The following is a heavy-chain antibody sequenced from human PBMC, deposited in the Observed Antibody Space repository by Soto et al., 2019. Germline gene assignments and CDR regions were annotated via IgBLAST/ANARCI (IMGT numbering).Heavy chain of an antibody. CDR1: GYSFTSYW. J-gene: IGHJ6*02. Sequence: GESLKISCKGSGYSFTSYWIDWVRQIPGKGLEWMGIIYPGDSDTRYSPSFQGQVTISADKSISTAYLQWSSLKASDTAIYYCARHDYSNYYFYAMYVWGQGTTVTVSS. CDR2: IYPGDSDT. CDR3: ARHDYSNYYFYAMYV. D-gene: IGHD4-4*01. V-gene: IGHV5-51*01.